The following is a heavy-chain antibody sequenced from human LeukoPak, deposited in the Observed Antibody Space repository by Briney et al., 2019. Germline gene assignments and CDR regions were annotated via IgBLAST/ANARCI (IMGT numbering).Heavy chain of an antibody. CDR2: IYPGDSDT. D-gene: IGHD2-15*01. V-gene: IGHV5-51*01. CDR1: GYSFTSYW. Sequence: GESLKISCKGSGYSFTSYWIGWVRQMPGKGLEWMGIIYPGDSDTRYSPSFQGQVTISADKSISTAYLQWSSLKASDTAMYYCARTSCSGGSCYPYGDYWGQGTLVTVSS. CDR3: ARTSCSGGSCYPYGDY. J-gene: IGHJ4*02.